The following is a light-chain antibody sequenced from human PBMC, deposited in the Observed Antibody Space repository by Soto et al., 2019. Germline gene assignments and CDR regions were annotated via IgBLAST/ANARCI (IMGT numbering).Light chain of an antibody. Sequence: DIQMTQSPSSLSASVGDRVTITCRASQSISSYLNWYQQKPGKAPNLLIYTTSSLQSGVPSRFSGSGSGTDVTLTISSLQPEDFNTYYCQQSYSAPLTFGGVTKVAI. V-gene: IGKV1-39*01. CDR3: QQSYSAPLT. CDR2: TTS. CDR1: QSISSY. J-gene: IGKJ4*01.